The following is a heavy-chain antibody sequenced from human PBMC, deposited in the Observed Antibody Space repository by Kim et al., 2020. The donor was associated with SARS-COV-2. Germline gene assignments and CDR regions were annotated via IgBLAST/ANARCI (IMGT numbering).Heavy chain of an antibody. V-gene: IGHV3-66*01. Sequence: YYADSVKGKFTISRDNSKNTRYLQMNSLRAEDTAVYYCARDGYSGYDWDYWGQGTLVTVSS. CDR3: ARDGYSGYDWDY. D-gene: IGHD5-12*01. J-gene: IGHJ4*02.